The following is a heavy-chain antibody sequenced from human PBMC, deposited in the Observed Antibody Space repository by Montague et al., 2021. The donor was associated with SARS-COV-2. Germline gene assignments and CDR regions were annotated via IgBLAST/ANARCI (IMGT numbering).Heavy chain of an antibody. V-gene: IGHV4-39*01. CDR1: GGSVYSNADHLNSDY. Sequence: SETLSLTCHVSGGSVYSNADHLNSDYWAWVRQSPGRGLEWIGSVHCRGXXWQNPSFRGRLTMSVDTSKNSVSLRLTSVPAADTAMYYCTGQRWRGRFDPWGLGTLVIVSS. CDR2: VHCRGXX. D-gene: IGHD2-15*01. CDR3: TGQRWRGRFDP. J-gene: IGHJ5*02.